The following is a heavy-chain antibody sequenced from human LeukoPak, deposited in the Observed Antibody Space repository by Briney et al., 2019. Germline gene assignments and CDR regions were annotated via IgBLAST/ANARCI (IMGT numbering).Heavy chain of an antibody. CDR3: ARVLYDSSGYYYYYYMDV. CDR1: GFTVSSNY. Sequence: GGSLRLSCAASGFTVSSNYMSWVRQAPGKGLEGVSVIYSGGSTYYADSVKGRFTISRDNSKNTLYLQMNSLRAEDTAVYYCARVLYDSSGYYYYYYMDVWGKGTTVTVSS. D-gene: IGHD3-22*01. V-gene: IGHV3-53*01. J-gene: IGHJ6*03. CDR2: IYSGGST.